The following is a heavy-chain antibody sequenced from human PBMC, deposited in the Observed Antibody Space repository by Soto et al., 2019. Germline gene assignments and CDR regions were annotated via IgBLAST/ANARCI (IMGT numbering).Heavy chain of an antibody. J-gene: IGHJ6*02. CDR2: IYYSGTT. Sequence: SETLSLTCTVSGGSISSGDYFWSWIRQPPGKGLEWIGHIYYSGTTYYNPSLKSRVTMSVDTSKNQFSLKLSSVTAADTAVYYCAKYGGYSMDVWGQGTTVTVSS. CDR1: GGSISSGDYF. CDR3: AKYGGYSMDV. D-gene: IGHD4-17*01. V-gene: IGHV4-30-4*01.